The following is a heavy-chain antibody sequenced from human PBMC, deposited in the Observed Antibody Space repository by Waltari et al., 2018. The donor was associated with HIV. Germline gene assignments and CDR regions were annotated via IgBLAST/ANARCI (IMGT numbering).Heavy chain of an antibody. J-gene: IGHJ4*02. D-gene: IGHD3-22*01. CDR3: AREALYDSSGYYFDY. Sequence: EVQLVESGGGLVQPGGSLRLSCAASGFTFNTHWMTWVRQAPGKGLEWVANIKQDESEKYYVDSVKGRFTISRDNAKNSLFLQMNSLRAEDTAVYYCAREALYDSSGYYFDYWGQGTLVTVSS. CDR2: IKQDESEK. V-gene: IGHV3-7*01. CDR1: GFTFNTHW.